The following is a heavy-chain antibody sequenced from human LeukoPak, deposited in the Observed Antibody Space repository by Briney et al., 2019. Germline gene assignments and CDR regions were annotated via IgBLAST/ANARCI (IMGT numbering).Heavy chain of an antibody. V-gene: IGHV4-59*12. CDR1: GGSISSYY. Sequence: SETLSLTCTVSGGSISSYYWSWIRQPPGKGLEWIGYIYYSGSTNYNPSLKSRVTMSVDTSKNQFSLKLSSVTAADTAVYYCARGAYSGYDFWGQGTLVTVSS. D-gene: IGHD5-12*01. CDR3: ARGAYSGYDF. CDR2: IYYSGST. J-gene: IGHJ4*02.